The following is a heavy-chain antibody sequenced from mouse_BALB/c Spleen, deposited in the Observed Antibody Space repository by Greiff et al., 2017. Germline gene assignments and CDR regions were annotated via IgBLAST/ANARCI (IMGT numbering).Heavy chain of an antibody. CDR3: AREYGGFAY. J-gene: IGHJ3*01. Sequence: EVHLVESGPGLVKPSQSLSLTCTVTGYSITSDYAWNWIRQFPGNKLEWMGYISYSGSTSYNPSLKSRISITRDTSKNQFFLQLNSVTTEDTATYYCAREYGGFAYWGQGTLVTVSA. D-gene: IGHD5-1*01. CDR2: ISYSGST. CDR1: GYSITSDYA. V-gene: IGHV3-2*02.